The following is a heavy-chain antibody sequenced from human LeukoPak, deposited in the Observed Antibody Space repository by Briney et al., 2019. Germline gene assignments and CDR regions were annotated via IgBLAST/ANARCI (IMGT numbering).Heavy chain of an antibody. CDR1: GGSISSGGYS. Sequence: PSETLSLTCAVSGGSISSGGYSWSWIRQPPGKGLEWIGYIYHSGSTYYNPSLKSRVTISVDTSKNQFSLKLSSVTAADTAVYYCARGRKSKSHSYWYFDLWGRGTLVTVSS. J-gene: IGHJ2*01. V-gene: IGHV4-30-2*01. CDR2: IYHSGST. CDR3: ARGRKSKSHSYWYFDL. D-gene: IGHD1-14*01.